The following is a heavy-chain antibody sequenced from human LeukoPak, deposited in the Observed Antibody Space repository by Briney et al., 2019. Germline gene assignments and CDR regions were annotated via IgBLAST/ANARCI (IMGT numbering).Heavy chain of an antibody. V-gene: IGHV3-30*18. CDR1: GFTFSSYG. CDR3: AKANHYYDSSGELY. D-gene: IGHD3-22*01. CDR2: ISYDGSNK. Sequence: GGSLRLSCAASGFTFSSYGMHWVRQAPGKGLEWVAVISYDGSNKYYADSVKGRFTISRDNSKNTLYLQMNSLRAEDTAVYYCAKANHYYDSSGELYWGQGTLVTVSS. J-gene: IGHJ4*02.